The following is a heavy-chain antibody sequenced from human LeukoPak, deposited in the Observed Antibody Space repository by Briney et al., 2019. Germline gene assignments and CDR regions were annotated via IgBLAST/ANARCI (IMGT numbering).Heavy chain of an antibody. Sequence: PSETLSLTCAVYGGSFSGYYWSWIRQPPGKGLEWIGEINHSGSTNYNPSLKSRVTISVDTSENQFSLKLSSVTAADTAVYYCSRLLAGCPGGRCRAHFDYWGQGTLVTVSS. CDR2: INHSGST. J-gene: IGHJ4*02. CDR3: SRLLAGCPGGRCRAHFDY. D-gene: IGHD2-15*01. V-gene: IGHV4-34*01. CDR1: GGSFSGYY.